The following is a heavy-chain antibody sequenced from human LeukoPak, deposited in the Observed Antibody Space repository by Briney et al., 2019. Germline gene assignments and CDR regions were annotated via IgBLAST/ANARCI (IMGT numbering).Heavy chain of an antibody. V-gene: IGHV4-34*01. CDR1: GGSFSGYY. CDR2: INHSGST. CDR3: ARGLEGATSAFDI. D-gene: IGHD1-26*01. J-gene: IGHJ3*02. Sequence: ETLSLTCAVYGGSFSGYYWSWIRQPLGKGLEWIGEINHSGSTNYNPSLKSRVTISVDTSKNQFSLKLSSVPAADTAVYYCARGLEGATSAFDIWGQGTMVTVSS.